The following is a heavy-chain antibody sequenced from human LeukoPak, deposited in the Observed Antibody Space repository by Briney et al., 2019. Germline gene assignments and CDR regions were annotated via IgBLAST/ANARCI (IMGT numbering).Heavy chain of an antibody. D-gene: IGHD2-21*01. V-gene: IGHV3-30*02. CDR3: SKDGDDCIDY. Sequence: PGGSLRLSCAASGFTFNRRGMHWVRQAPGKGLEWVAFIRYDGGETFYADFVKGRFTISRDNSKNTLSLQLNTLRPAATALYYFSKDGDDCIDYWGPGTLVTVSS. CDR2: IRYDGGET. CDR1: GFTFNRRG. J-gene: IGHJ4*02.